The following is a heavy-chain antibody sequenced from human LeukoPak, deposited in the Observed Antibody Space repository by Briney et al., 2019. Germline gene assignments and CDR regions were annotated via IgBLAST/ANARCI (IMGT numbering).Heavy chain of an antibody. CDR2: IYYSGST. J-gene: IGHJ4*02. Sequence: PSETLSLTCTVSGGSISSYYWSWIRQPPGKGLEWIGYIYYSGSTNYNPSLKSRVTISVDTSKNQFSLKLSSVTAADTAVYYCARVRDGYYFDYWGQGTLVTVSS. CDR3: ARVRDGYYFDY. CDR1: GGSISSYY. D-gene: IGHD5-24*01. V-gene: IGHV4-59*01.